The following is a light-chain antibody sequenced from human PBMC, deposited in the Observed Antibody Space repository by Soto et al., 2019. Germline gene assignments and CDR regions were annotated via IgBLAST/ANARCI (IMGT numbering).Light chain of an antibody. V-gene: IGKV3-20*01. CDR3: QQYGSSPLT. J-gene: IGKJ4*01. CDR2: GAS. Sequence: EIVLTQSPGTLSLSPGERATLSCRASQSVGSDYLAWYQQKPGQAPRILIFGASGRATGIPDRFSGSGSGTDFTLTIRRMETEDFAVYYCQQYGSSPLTFGGGTKVDIK. CDR1: QSVGSDY.